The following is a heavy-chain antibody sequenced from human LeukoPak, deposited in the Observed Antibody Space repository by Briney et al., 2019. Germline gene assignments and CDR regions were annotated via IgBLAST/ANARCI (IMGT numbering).Heavy chain of an antibody. J-gene: IGHJ3*02. CDR2: IYYSGST. Sequence: SETLSLTCTVSGGSISSYYWSWIRQPPGKGLEWIGYIYYSGSTNYNPSLKSRVTISVDTSKNQFSLKLSSVTAADTAVYYCARGGPPSTVVTPVEYCDAFDIWGQGTMVTVSS. V-gene: IGHV4-59*01. D-gene: IGHD4-23*01. CDR3: ARGGPPSTVVTPVEYCDAFDI. CDR1: GGSISSYY.